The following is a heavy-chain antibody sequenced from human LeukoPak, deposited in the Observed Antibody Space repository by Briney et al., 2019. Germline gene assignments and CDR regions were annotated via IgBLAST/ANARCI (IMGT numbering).Heavy chain of an antibody. CDR2: IIPFLGIT. CDR1: GCTFSSYS. J-gene: IGHJ6*02. D-gene: IGHD3-16*01. Sequence: GAAVTVTFKCAGCTFSSYSICWVREPSGQGLEWMERIIPFLGITNCAQDIQVTFTITADTSPSTAYMELSSLRADDTAVYYCARGTLLTPKETSYYYGRHLGAQRPTVIVS. V-gene: IGHV1-69*02. CDR3: ARGTLLTPKETSYYYGRHL.